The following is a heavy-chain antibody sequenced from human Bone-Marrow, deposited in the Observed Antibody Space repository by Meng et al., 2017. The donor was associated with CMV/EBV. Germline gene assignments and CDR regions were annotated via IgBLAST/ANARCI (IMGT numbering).Heavy chain of an antibody. J-gene: IGHJ2*01. CDR1: GFTFSSYA. Sequence: GESLKISCAASGFTFSSYAMSLVRQAPGKGLEWVSTISGSGVSTYYADSVKGRFTISRDNSKNTLYLQMNSLRAEDTAVFYCAKDEGDWSWYFDLWGRGTLVTVSS. D-gene: IGHD2-21*01. V-gene: IGHV3-23*01. CDR3: AKDEGDWSWYFDL. CDR2: ISGSGVST.